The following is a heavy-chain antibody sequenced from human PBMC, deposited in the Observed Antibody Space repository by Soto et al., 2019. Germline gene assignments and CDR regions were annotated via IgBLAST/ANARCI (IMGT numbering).Heavy chain of an antibody. Sequence: QVQLQESGPGLVTPSDTLSLTCAVSGYSISSSNWWGWIRQPPGKGLEWIGYIYYSGSTYYIPSLTSRVTMSVDTSKYHFSLKLSSVTAVDTAVYYCARSGVGAPGWFDPWGQGTLVTVSS. V-gene: IGHV4-28*01. CDR3: ARSGVGAPGWFDP. CDR2: IYYSGST. J-gene: IGHJ5*02. D-gene: IGHD1-26*01. CDR1: GYSISSSNW.